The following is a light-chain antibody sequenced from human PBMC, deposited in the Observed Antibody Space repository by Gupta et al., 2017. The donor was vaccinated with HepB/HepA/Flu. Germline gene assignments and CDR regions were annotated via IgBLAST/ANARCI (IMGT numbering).Light chain of an antibody. CDR1: QSILRY. J-gene: IGKJ3*01. CDR3: QQTYSVPPT. CDR2: TAS. V-gene: IGKV1-39*01. Sequence: DIQMTQSPSSLSASVGDRVTITCRSSQSILRYLNWFQKKPGKAPNLLIYTASSLQSGVPSRFSGGGPGTDFTLNISSLQPEDFATYYCQQTYSVPPTFGPGTKVDVK.